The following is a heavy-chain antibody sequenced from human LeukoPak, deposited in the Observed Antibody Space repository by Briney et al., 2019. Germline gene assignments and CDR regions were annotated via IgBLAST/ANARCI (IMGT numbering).Heavy chain of an antibody. CDR2: IYQSGST. CDR1: GGSISSGGYS. V-gene: IGHV4-30-2*02. J-gene: IGHJ6*02. D-gene: IGHD5/OR15-5a*01. Sequence: PSETLSLTCAVSGGSISSGGYSWSWIRQPPGKGLEWIGYIYQSGSTYYNPSLKSRVTISVDTSKNQFSLKLSSVTAADTAVYYCAKENSVYGMDVWGQGTTVTVSS. CDR3: AKENSVYGMDV.